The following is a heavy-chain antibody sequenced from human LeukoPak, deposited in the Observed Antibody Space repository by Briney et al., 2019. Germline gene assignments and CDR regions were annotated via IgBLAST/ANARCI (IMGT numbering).Heavy chain of an antibody. CDR2: IIPIFGTA. CDR3: AREYCSGGSCYFSATNWFDP. Sequence: ASVKVSCKASGYTFTGYYMHWVRQAPGQGLEWMGGIIPIFGTANYAQKFQGRVTITADESTSTAYMELSSLRSEDTAVYYCAREYCSGGSCYFSATNWFDPWGQGTLVTVSS. V-gene: IGHV1-69*13. J-gene: IGHJ5*02. D-gene: IGHD2-15*01. CDR1: GYTFTGYY.